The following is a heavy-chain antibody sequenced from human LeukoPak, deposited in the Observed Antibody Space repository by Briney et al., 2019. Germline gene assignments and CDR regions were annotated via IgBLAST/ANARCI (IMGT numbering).Heavy chain of an antibody. J-gene: IGHJ3*02. CDR2: IYYSGST. V-gene: IGHV4-39*07. D-gene: IGHD6-19*01. CDR1: GGSISSSSYY. Sequence: SQTLSLTCTVSGGSISSSSYYWGWIRQPPGKGLEWIGSIYYSGSTYYNPSLKSRVTISVDTSKNQFSLKLSSVTAADTAVYYCARDRRSMAGRVDAFDIWGQGTMVTVSS. CDR3: ARDRRSMAGRVDAFDI.